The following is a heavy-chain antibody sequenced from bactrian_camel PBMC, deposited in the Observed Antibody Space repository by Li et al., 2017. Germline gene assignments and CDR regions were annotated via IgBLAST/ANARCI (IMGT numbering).Heavy chain of an antibody. CDR2: RDSYGST. CDR3: AAYLTRACTCSGGDCSSDFRY. Sequence: DVQLVESGGGSVQTGGSLRLSCVASGVTSTSVSMAWLRQAPGEEREAVAGRDSYGSTTYADSVKGRFTISRDNAKNTLYLQTNSLKPEDTAMYYCAAYLTRACTCSGGDCSSDFRYGGRGT. D-gene: IGHD2*01. V-gene: IGHV3S10*01. CDR1: GVTSTSVS. J-gene: IGHJ6*01.